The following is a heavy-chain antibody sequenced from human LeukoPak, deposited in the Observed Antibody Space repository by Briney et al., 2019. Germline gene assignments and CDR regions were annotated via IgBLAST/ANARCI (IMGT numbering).Heavy chain of an antibody. CDR1: GFTFTNYA. CDR2: VSGRDDST. CDR3: AKWGDYDILTGYYDPDY. J-gene: IGHJ4*02. Sequence: GGSLRLSCAASGFTFTNYAMYWARQAPGKGLEWVSAVSGRDDSTYYADSVKGRLTISRDTSKNTLFLQMNSLRAEDTAVYYCAKWGDYDILTGYYDPDYWGQGTLVTVSS. D-gene: IGHD3-9*01. V-gene: IGHV3-23*01.